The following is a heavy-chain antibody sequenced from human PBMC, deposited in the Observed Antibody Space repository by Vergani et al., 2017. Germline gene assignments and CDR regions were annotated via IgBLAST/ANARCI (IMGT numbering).Heavy chain of an antibody. V-gene: IGHV1-69*12. D-gene: IGHD5-24*01. Sequence: QVQLVQSGAEVKKPGSSVKVSCKASGGTFSSYAISWVRQAPGQWLEWMGGIIPLFGTANYAQKFQGRVTITADESTSTAYMELSSLRSEDTAVYYCARGREGYNDYRGWFDPWGQGTLVTVSS. J-gene: IGHJ5*02. CDR3: ARGREGYNDYRGWFDP. CDR2: IIPLFGTA. CDR1: GGTFSSYA.